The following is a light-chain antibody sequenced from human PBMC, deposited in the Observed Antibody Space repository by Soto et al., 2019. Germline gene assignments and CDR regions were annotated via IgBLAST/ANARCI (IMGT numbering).Light chain of an antibody. V-gene: IGLV2-14*01. CDR2: EVN. J-gene: IGLJ1*01. Sequence: QSALTQPASVSGSPGQSITISCSGTSSDVGGYNYVSWYQQHAGKAPRVMIYEVNNRPSGVSSRFSGSKSGNTASLTISGLQAEDEADYYCSSYTSSSSLNYVFGSGTKVTVL. CDR3: SSYTSSSSLNYV. CDR1: SSDVGGYNY.